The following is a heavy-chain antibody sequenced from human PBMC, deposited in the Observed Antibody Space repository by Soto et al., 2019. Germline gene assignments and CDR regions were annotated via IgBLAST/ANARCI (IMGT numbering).Heavy chain of an antibody. CDR2: VYSSGTT. CDR1: GGSINSYW. Sequence: PSETLSLTCSVSGGSINSYWWSWIRQPAGKGLEWIGRVYSSGTTDYNPSLNSRATMSVETSKNQFSLKLTSVTAADTAVYYCARDIGSYAYAEGCWGQGIQVTVSS. CDR3: ARDIGSYAYAEGC. J-gene: IGHJ4*02. V-gene: IGHV4-4*07. D-gene: IGHD2-2*01.